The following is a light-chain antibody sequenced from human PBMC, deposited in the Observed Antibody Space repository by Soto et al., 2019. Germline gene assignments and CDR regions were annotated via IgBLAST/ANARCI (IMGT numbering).Light chain of an antibody. CDR3: QQCGGSPLFT. J-gene: IGKJ3*01. Sequence: ESVLIQSAGALSLSPGERATLSCRASQSVSSRYLAWYQQKPGQAPRLLIYGASSRATGIPDRFSGSGSGTDFTLTISRLEPEDFAVYYCQQCGGSPLFTFGPGTKVDIK. V-gene: IGKV3-20*01. CDR1: QSVSSRY. CDR2: GAS.